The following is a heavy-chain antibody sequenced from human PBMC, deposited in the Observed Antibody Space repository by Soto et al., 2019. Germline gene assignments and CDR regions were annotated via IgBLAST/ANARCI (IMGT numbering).Heavy chain of an antibody. CDR2: IYYSGST. J-gene: IGHJ6*02. D-gene: IGHD3-9*01. Sequence: SETLSLTCTVSGGSISSSSYYWGWIRQPPGKGLEWIGSIYYSGSTYYNPSLKSRVTISVDTSKNQFSLKLSSVTAADTAVYNCARHGEIGTYDILTGSLEYYYYGMDVWGQGTTVTVSS. CDR3: ARHGEIGTYDILTGSLEYYYYGMDV. CDR1: GGSISSSSYY. V-gene: IGHV4-39*01.